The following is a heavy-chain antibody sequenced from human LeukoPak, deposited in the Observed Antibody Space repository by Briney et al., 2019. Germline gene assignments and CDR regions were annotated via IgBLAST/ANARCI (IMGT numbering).Heavy chain of an antibody. V-gene: IGHV4-38-2*02. CDR1: GYSISSGYY. CDR3: ARDGGIYGSDHWFDP. J-gene: IGHJ5*02. CDR2: IYHSGST. D-gene: IGHD3-10*01. Sequence: SETLSLTCTVSGYSISSGYYWGWIRQPPGKGLEWIGSIYHSGSTYYNPSLKSRVTISVDTSKNQFSLKLSSVTAADTAVYYCARDGGIYGSDHWFDPWGQGTLVTVSS.